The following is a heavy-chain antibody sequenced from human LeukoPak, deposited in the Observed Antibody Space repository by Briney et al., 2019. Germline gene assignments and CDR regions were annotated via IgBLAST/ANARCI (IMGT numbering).Heavy chain of an antibody. Sequence: GGSLRLSCAASGFTFGTYNMNWVRQAPGKWLEWVASISSSSSYIYYADSVKGRFTISRDNAKNSLYLQMNSLRAEDTAVYYCARDLSYCTITSCSYYYYGMDVWGQGTTVTVCS. CDR3: ARDLSYCTITSCSYYYYGMDV. D-gene: IGHD2-2*01. CDR1: GFTFGTYN. J-gene: IGHJ6*02. CDR2: ISSSSSYI. V-gene: IGHV3-21*01.